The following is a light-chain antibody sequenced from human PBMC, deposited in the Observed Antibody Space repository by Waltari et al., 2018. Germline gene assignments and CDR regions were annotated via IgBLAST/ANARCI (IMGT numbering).Light chain of an antibody. CDR3: ATWDDSLSGPV. V-gene: IGLV1-47*01. J-gene: IGLJ3*02. CDR2: RNN. Sequence: HSVLTQPPSASGTPGQRVTISCSGSSSNIGSNYVYWYQQLPGTAPKLLIYRNNERPSGVPARFSGSQSGTSASLAISGLRSEDEADYYCATWDDSLSGPVFGGGTKLTVL. CDR1: SSNIGSNY.